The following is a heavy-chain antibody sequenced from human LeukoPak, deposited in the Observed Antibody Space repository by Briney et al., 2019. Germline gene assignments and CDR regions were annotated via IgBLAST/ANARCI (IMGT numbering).Heavy chain of an antibody. D-gene: IGHD4-17*01. CDR1: GGSINDYY. J-gene: IGHJ5*02. Sequence: SETLSLTCTVSGGSINDYYWTWIRQAPGKGLEWIGYISNSGTTDYNPSLKSRVTMSVDTSNNEFSLRLTSVTAADTAMYYCARVVRGAVTSNCIDPWGQGTLVTVSS. CDR3: ARVVRGAVTSNCIDP. V-gene: IGHV4-59*01. CDR2: ISNSGTT.